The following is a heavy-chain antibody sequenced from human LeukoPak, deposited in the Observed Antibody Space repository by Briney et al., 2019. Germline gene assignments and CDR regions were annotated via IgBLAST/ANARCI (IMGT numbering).Heavy chain of an antibody. CDR3: ATTIFGVVDY. J-gene: IGHJ4*02. CDR2: ISGSGASR. D-gene: IGHD3-3*01. V-gene: IGHV3-23*01. Sequence: PGGSLRLSRAASGFTFTNCAMSWVRQAPGKGLEWVSSISGSGASRYYAESVKGRFTISRDNAKNSLYLQMNSLRAEDTAVYYCATTIFGVVDYWGQGTLVTVSS. CDR1: GFTFTNCA.